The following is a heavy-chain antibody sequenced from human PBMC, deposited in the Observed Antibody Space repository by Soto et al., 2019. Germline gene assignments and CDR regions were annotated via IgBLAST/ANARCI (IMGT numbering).Heavy chain of an antibody. CDR1: GYTFTSYD. V-gene: IGHV1-8*01. J-gene: IGHJ6*02. D-gene: IGHD3-3*01. Sequence: SSVKVSCKASGYTFTSYDINWVRQATGQGLEWMGWMNPNSGNTGYAQKFQGRVTMTRNTSISTAYMELSSLRSEDTAVYYCARGYYHFWSGYYYYYGMDVWVQGTTVTVS. CDR2: MNPNSGNT. CDR3: ARGYYHFWSGYYYYYGMDV.